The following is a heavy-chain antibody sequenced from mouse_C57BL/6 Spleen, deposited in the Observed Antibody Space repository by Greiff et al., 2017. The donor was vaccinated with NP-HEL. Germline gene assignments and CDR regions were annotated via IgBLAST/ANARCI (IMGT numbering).Heavy chain of an antibody. Sequence: EVKLVASEGGLVQPGSSMKLSCTASGFTFSDYYIAWVRQVPEKGLEWVANITYAGSSTYYLDSLKSRFILSRDNAKNILYLQMSSLKSEDTATYYCARSAGSTLYYAMDYWGQGTSVTVSS. CDR1: GFTFSDYY. CDR3: ARSAGSTLYYAMDY. V-gene: IGHV5-16*01. CDR2: ITYAGSST. J-gene: IGHJ4*01. D-gene: IGHD1-1*01.